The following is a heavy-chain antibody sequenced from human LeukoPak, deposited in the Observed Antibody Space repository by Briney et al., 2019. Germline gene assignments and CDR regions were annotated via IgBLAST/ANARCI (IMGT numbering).Heavy chain of an antibody. Sequence: ASVKVSCKASGYTFTGYYMHWVRQAPGQGLEWMGWINPNSGGTNYAQKFQGRVTMTRDTSISTAYMELSRLRSDDTAVYNCARMDDNYDFWSGYFDSYFDYWGQGTLVTVSS. CDR3: ARMDDNYDFWSGYFDSYFDY. D-gene: IGHD3-3*01. CDR2: INPNSGGT. V-gene: IGHV1-2*02. CDR1: GYTFTGYY. J-gene: IGHJ4*02.